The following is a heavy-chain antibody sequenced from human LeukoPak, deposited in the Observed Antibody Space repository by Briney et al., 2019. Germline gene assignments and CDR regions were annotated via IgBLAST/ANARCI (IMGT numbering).Heavy chain of an antibody. Sequence: SETLSLSCTVSGVSISSSSYYWGWIRQPRGKGLEWIGSIYYSGSTYYNPSLKSRVTISVDTSKNQFSLKLSSVTAAGTAVYYCARHHGYSSGSTDWFDPWGQGTLVTVSS. CDR2: IYYSGST. D-gene: IGHD6-19*01. V-gene: IGHV4-39*01. J-gene: IGHJ5*02. CDR3: ARHHGYSSGSTDWFDP. CDR1: GVSISSSSYY.